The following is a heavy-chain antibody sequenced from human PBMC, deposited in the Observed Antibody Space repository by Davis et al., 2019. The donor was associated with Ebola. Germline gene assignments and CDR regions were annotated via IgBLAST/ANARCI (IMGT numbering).Heavy chain of an antibody. D-gene: IGHD3-3*01. CDR2: ISYDGSKR. CDR1: GFNFTYFG. J-gene: IGHJ4*02. CDR3: AKGGDYFDFSSGYSKFDY. V-gene: IGHV3-30*18. Sequence: GGSLRLSCAVSGFNFTYFGMHWVRQAPGRGLEWVSFISYDGSKRFYADSVKGRFTVSRDNSKNTVYLEMNSLRAEDTAVYYCAKGGDYFDFSSGYSKFDYWGQGTRVTVSS.